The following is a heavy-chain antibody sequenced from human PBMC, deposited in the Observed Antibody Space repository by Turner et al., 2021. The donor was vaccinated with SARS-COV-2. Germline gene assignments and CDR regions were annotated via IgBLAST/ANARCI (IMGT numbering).Heavy chain of an antibody. D-gene: IGHD3-10*01. CDR3: THTPGFGSSDF. CDR1: GFSLTTSGVG. V-gene: IGHV2-5*01. J-gene: IGHJ4*02. CDR2: VYWNNEK. Sequence: QITLTESGPTLVNPTQTHTWTCTFTGFSLTTSGVGVVWIRQPPGKALEWLALVYWNNEKRSSPSLKRRVTITKDTSKNQLVLTMTNVDPLDTATYFCTHTPGFGSSDFWGQGTLVTVSP.